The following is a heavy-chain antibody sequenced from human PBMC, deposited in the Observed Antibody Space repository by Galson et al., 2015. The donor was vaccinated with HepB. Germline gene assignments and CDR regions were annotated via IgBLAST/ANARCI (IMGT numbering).Heavy chain of an antibody. CDR1: GFTVSSKY. CDR3: ARDDISAYYLDY. CDR2: IYPGGST. J-gene: IGHJ4*02. D-gene: IGHD3-22*01. Sequence: SLRLSCAASGFTVSSKYMSWVRQTPGKGLEWVSFIYPGGSTYYADSVKGRFTISRDNSKNTLYHQMSSLRAEDTAVYYCARDDISAYYLDYWGQGTLVTVSS. V-gene: IGHV3-53*01.